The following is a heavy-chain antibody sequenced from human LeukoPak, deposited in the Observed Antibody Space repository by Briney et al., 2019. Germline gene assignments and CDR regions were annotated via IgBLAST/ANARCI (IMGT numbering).Heavy chain of an antibody. CDR1: GGSISSYY. CDR3: ARFXRSXAXXGMDV. Sequence: SETLSLTCTVSGGSISSYYWSWIRQPPGKGLEWIGYIYYSGSTNYNPSLKSRVTISVDTSKNQFSLKLSSVTAADTAVYYCARFXRSXAXXGMDVWGQGTXVTVSS. J-gene: IGHJ6*02. CDR2: IYYSGST. V-gene: IGHV4-59*08.